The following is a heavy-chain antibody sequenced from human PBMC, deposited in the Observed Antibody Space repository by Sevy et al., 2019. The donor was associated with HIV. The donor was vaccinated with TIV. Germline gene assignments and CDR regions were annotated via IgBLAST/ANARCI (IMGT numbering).Heavy chain of an antibody. CDR3: ASATEFVGSHYYDSSGYYGDY. D-gene: IGHD3-22*01. CDR1: GGTFSSYA. Sequence: ASVKVSCKASGGTFSSYAISWVRQAPGQGLEWMGRIIPIFGTANYAQKFQGRVTITADESTSTAYMELSSLRSEDTAVYYCASATEFVGSHYYDSSGYYGDYWGQGTLVTVCS. V-gene: IGHV1-69*13. CDR2: IIPIFGTA. J-gene: IGHJ4*02.